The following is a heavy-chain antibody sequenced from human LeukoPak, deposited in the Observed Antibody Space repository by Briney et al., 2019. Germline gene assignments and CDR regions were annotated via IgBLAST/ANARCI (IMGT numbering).Heavy chain of an antibody. V-gene: IGHV3-23*01. Sequence: GGSLRLSCAASGFTFSSYAMSWVRQAPGKGLEWVSAISGSGGSTYYADSVKGRFTISRDNSKNTLYLQMNSLRAEDTAVYYCAKDGPCYYGSGSYYSGWYYYYYGMDVWGQGTTVTVSS. CDR2: ISGSGGST. CDR1: GFTFSSYA. D-gene: IGHD3-10*01. J-gene: IGHJ6*02. CDR3: AKDGPCYYGSGSYYSGWYYYYYGMDV.